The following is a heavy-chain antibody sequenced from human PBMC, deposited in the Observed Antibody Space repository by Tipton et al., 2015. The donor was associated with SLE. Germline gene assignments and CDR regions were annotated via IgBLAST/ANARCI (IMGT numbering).Heavy chain of an antibody. CDR1: GFTFSNYY. CDR2: ISSSGTII. Sequence: SLRLSCAASGFTFSNYYMSWIRQAPGKGLEWVSYISSSGTIIYYADSVKGRFTVSRDSDSLYLQMNSLGVEDTAVYYCAKFAGTHFMPWGQGTLVTVSS. V-gene: IGHV3-11*01. CDR3: AKFAGTHFMP. D-gene: IGHD1-1*01. J-gene: IGHJ5*02.